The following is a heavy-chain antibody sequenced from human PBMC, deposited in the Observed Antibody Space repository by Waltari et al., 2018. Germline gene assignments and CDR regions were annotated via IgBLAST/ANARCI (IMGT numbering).Heavy chain of an antibody. CDR1: GFTFSSYS. D-gene: IGHD6-13*01. Sequence: EVQLVESGGGLVQPGGSLRLSCAASGFTFSSYSMNWVRRAPGKGLEWVSYISSSSSTIYYADSVKGRFTISRDNAKNSLYLQMNSLRAEDTAVYYCARDQGLVGSSFDYWGQGTLVTVSS. CDR2: ISSSSSTI. CDR3: ARDQGLVGSSFDY. V-gene: IGHV3-48*01. J-gene: IGHJ4*02.